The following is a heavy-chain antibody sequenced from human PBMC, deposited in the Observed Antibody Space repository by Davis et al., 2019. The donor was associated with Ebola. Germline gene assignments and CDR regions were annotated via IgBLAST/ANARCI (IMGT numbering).Heavy chain of an antibody. CDR2: ISYDGSNK. D-gene: IGHD4-17*01. J-gene: IGHJ5*02. CDR3: ARDESTVTTYWFDP. CDR1: GFTFSSYA. V-gene: IGHV3-30*04. Sequence: GGSLRLSCAASGFTFSSYAMSWVRQAPGKGLEWVAVISYDGSNKYYADSVKGRFTISRDNSKNTLYLQMNSLRAEDTAVYYCARDESTVTTYWFDPWGQGTLVTVSS.